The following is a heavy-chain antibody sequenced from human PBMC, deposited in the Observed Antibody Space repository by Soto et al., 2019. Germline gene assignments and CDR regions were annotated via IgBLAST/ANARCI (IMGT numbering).Heavy chain of an antibody. CDR1: GYAYTNYY. CDR2: TNPSTGST. Sequence: TSVKVSCKTSGYAYTNYYIHWVRQAPGQGLEWMGITNPSTGSTSYAQQFQGRFTISRDNSGNTLYLQMNSLRAEDTAVYYCASDYYDSSGPHWGQGTLVTVSS. J-gene: IGHJ4*02. CDR3: ASDYYDSSGPH. D-gene: IGHD3-22*01. V-gene: IGHV1-46*01.